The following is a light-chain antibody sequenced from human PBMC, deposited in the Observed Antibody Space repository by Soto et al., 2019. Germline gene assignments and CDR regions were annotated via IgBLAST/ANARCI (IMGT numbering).Light chain of an antibody. V-gene: IGKV1-5*03. J-gene: IGKJ1*01. CDR3: QQYHIYSWT. Sequence: DIQMTQSPSTLSASVGDRVTITCRASQTISTWLAWYQHKPEKAPKVLIYRASHLESGVPSRFSASGSGTEFSLTINSLQADDFATYYCQQYHIYSWTFGQGTKVDIK. CDR1: QTISTW. CDR2: RAS.